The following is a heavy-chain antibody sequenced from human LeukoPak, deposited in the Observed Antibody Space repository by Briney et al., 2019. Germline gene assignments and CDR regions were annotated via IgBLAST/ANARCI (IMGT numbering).Heavy chain of an antibody. CDR1: GGSISSYY. D-gene: IGHD5-18*01. J-gene: IGHJ3*02. Sequence: SETLSLTCTVSGGSISSYYWSWIRQPAGKGLEWIGRIYTSGSTNYNPSLKSRVTMSVDTSKNQFSLKLSSVTAADTAVYYCARDRSYGPPTDAFDIWGQGTMVTVSS. V-gene: IGHV4-4*07. CDR3: ARDRSYGPPTDAFDI. CDR2: IYTSGST.